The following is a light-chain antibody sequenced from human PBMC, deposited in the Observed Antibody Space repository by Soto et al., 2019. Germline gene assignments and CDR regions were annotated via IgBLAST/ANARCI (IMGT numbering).Light chain of an antibody. Sequence: DIQLTQSPSSLSASVGDRVTITCRASQSISNSLNWYQQKPGKAPTLLIYGTSTLQNGVPSRFGGSGSGTDFTLTISSLRREDFATYYCQQSYSSSWTFGQGTKVDIK. CDR2: GTS. V-gene: IGKV1-39*01. CDR1: QSISNS. J-gene: IGKJ1*01. CDR3: QQSYSSSWT.